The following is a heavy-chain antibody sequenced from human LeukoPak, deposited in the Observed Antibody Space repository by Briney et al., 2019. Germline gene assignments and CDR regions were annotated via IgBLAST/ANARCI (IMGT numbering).Heavy chain of an antibody. CDR3: ARQLYSGYDRVFDY. V-gene: IGHV4-59*08. CDR2: IYYSGIT. CDR1: GGSISGYY. D-gene: IGHD5-12*01. Sequence: SETLSLTCAVSGGSISGYYWIWIRQPPGKGLEWIGYIYYSGITNYNPSLKSRVTISVDTSKNQFSLKLSSVTAADTAVYYCARQLYSGYDRVFDYWGQGTLVTVSS. J-gene: IGHJ4*02.